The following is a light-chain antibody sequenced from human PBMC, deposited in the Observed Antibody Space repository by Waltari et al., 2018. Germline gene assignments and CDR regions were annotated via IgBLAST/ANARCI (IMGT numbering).Light chain of an antibody. Sequence: DIVMTQSPLSLPVIPGEPASISCRSSQSLLHSNGYNYLDWYLQKPGQSPQLLIYAASSLQSGVPSRFSGSGSGTDFTLTIGSLQPEDFATYYCQQSYSTLPITFGQGTRLEIK. V-gene: IGKV2-28*01. J-gene: IGKJ5*01. CDR3: QQSYSTLPIT. CDR1: QSLLHSNGYNY. CDR2: AAS.